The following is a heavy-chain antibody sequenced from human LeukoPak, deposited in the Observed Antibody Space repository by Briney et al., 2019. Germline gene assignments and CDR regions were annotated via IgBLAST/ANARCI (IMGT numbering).Heavy chain of an antibody. D-gene: IGHD3-10*01. CDR1: RYTFTGYY. J-gene: IGHJ4*02. CDR3: GVFKDLLDY. V-gene: IGHV1-2*04. Sequence: ASVKVSCKASRYTFTGYYMHWVRQAPGQGLEWMGWVNPNSGGTNYAQKFQGWVTMTRDTSISTAYMELSRLILCEMYAMIQGVFKDLLDYWGQGTLVTVSS. CDR2: VNPNSGGT.